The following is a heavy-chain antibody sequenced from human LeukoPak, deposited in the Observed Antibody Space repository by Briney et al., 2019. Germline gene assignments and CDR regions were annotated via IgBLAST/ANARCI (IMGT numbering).Heavy chain of an antibody. CDR2: INQDGSQK. J-gene: IGHJ4*02. Sequence: GSLRLSCAASGFTFSSYAMSWVRQAPGKGLEWVANINQDGSQKYYVDSVKGRFTISRDSAKNSLYLQMNSLRAEDTAVYYCASTDSGSRPFDYWGQGTLVTVSS. D-gene: IGHD1-26*01. CDR3: ASTDSGSRPFDY. CDR1: GFTFSSYA. V-gene: IGHV3-7*01.